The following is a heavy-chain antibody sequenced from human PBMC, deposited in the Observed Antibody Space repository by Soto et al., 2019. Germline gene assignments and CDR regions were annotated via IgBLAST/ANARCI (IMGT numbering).Heavy chain of an antibody. CDR1: GYTFTSYA. CDR2: INAGNGNT. CDR3: ARSTILGNCFDH. D-gene: IGHD2-2*01. Sequence: QVQLVQSGAEVKKPGASVKVSCKASGYTFTSYAMHWVRQAPGQSLEWMGWINAGNGNTKYSQQFQGRVSITSDTSASPAYMELSSLRSEDTAVYYSARSTILGNCFDHWGQGTLVTVSS. J-gene: IGHJ5*02. V-gene: IGHV1-3*01.